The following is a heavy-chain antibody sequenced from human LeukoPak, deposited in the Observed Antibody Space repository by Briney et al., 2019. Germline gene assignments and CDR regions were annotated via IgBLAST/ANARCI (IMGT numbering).Heavy chain of an antibody. CDR1: GFTFSSYS. V-gene: IGHV3-21*04. CDR3: AKDLRLRYFTY. Sequence: GGSLRLSCEASGFTFSSYSMNWVRQAPGKGLEWVSSISSSSSSIYYADSVKGRFTISRDNAKNLLYLQMNSLRAEDTAVYHCAKDLRLRYFTYWGQGTLVTVSS. D-gene: IGHD3-9*01. CDR2: ISSSSSSI. J-gene: IGHJ4*02.